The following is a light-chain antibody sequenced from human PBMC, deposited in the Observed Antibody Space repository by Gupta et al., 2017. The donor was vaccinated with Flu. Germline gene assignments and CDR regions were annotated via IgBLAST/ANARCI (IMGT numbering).Light chain of an antibody. CDR2: TNN. CDR3: ASWDDSRNGGV. Sequence: TNSWSGGSSKIGSNTVNQYQQRPRSAPKLLVYTNNQRPSGVPDRFSGSKSDTSASLSISGLQAEDEADYYCASWDDSRNGGVFGGGTKLTVL. J-gene: IGLJ3*02. CDR1: SSKIGSNT. V-gene: IGLV1-44*01.